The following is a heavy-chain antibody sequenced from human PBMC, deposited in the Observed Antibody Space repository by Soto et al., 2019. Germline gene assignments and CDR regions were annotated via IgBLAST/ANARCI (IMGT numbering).Heavy chain of an antibody. CDR1: GGSISSGGYS. D-gene: IGHD6-19*01. CDR2: IYHSGST. Sequence: QLQLQESGSGLVKPSQTLSLTCAVSGGSISSGGYSWSWIRQPPGKGLEWIGYIYHSGSTYYNPSLKSRVTISVDRYKNHVSLKLSSVTAADTAVYYCARGGWPWYFDYWGQGTLVTVSS. V-gene: IGHV4-30-2*01. J-gene: IGHJ4*02. CDR3: ARGGWPWYFDY.